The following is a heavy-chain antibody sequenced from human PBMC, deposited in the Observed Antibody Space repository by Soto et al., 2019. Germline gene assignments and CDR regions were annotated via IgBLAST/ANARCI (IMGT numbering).Heavy chain of an antibody. J-gene: IGHJ5*02. CDR1: GFTFSDYY. D-gene: IGHD4-4*01. V-gene: IGHV3-11*01. Sequence: PGGSLRLSCAASGFTFSDYYMSWIRQAPGNGLEWVSYISSSGSTIYYADSVKGRFTISRDNAKNSLYLQMNSLRAEDTAVYYCARVGHDYSNYEYNWFDPWGQGTLVTVSS. CDR3: ARVGHDYSNYEYNWFDP. CDR2: ISSSGSTI.